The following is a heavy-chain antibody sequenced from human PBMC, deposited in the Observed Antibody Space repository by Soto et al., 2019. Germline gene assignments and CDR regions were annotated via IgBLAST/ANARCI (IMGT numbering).Heavy chain of an antibody. J-gene: IGHJ4*02. Sequence: HVEALKISYEGSGYSFSTYWIAWVRQMHGKGLEWMGIIYPGDSDTRYSPSFRGQVTISADKSISTAYLQWSSLKASDTAMYYCAIPDNTGHDYVYHYWGQGSLVTVSS. CDR1: GYSFSTYW. D-gene: IGHD4-17*01. CDR3: AIPDNTGHDYVYHY. V-gene: IGHV5-51*01. CDR2: IYPGDSDT.